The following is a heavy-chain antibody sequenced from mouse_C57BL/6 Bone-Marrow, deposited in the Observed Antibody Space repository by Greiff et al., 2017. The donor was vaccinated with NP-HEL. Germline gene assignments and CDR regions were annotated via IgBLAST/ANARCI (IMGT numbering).Heavy chain of an antibody. CDR1: GFTFSSYG. Sequence: EVNVVESGGDLVKPGGSLKLSCAASGFTFSSYGMSWVRQTPDKRLEWVATISSGGSYTYYPDSVKGRFTISRDNAKNTLYLQMSSLKSEDTAMYYCARDYYGSSSSYYFDYWGQGTTLTVSS. D-gene: IGHD1-1*01. J-gene: IGHJ2*01. V-gene: IGHV5-6*01. CDR2: ISSGGSYT. CDR3: ARDYYGSSSSYYFDY.